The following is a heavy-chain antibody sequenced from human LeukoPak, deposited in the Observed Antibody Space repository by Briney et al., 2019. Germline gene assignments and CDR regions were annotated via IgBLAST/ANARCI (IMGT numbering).Heavy chain of an antibody. D-gene: IGHD4-11*01. CDR3: AKAYSNWGRNYYYYFMDV. Sequence: PGGSLRLSSAASGFTFSSYVVSWVRQAPGKGLEWVSSITSSGGRTYYADSVKGRFTISRDNSKNTLYLQLNSLRAEDTAVYYCAKAYSNWGRNYYYYFMDVWGKGTTVTVSS. V-gene: IGHV3-23*01. J-gene: IGHJ6*03. CDR2: ITSSGGRT. CDR1: GFTFSSYV.